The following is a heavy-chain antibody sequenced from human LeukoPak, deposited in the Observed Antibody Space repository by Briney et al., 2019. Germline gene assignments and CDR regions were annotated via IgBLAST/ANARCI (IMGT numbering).Heavy chain of an antibody. CDR3: ARNVSYCCEFDF. Sequence: ASVKVSCKASGYTFTSYDINWVRQATGQGLEWMGWMNPNSGNTGYAQKFQGRVTMTGDTSKSTVYMELSSVSAADTAVYYCARNVSYCCEFDFWGQGTLVTISS. J-gene: IGHJ4*03. CDR2: MNPNSGNT. V-gene: IGHV1-8*01. D-gene: IGHD1-26*01. CDR1: GYTFTSYD.